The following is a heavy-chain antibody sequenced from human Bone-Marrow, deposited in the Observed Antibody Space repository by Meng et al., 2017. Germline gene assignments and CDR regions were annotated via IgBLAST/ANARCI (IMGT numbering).Heavy chain of an antibody. D-gene: IGHD1-26*01. CDR1: GFTFSSYW. J-gene: IGHJ5*02. CDR2: INSDGSST. CDR3: ATGETRYWFDP. V-gene: IGHV3-74*01. Sequence: GPLGGSGGGLVWPGGSLRLSCAASGFTFSSYWMHWVRQAPGKGLVWVSRINSDGSSTSYADSVKGRFTISRDNSKNTLYLQMNNLRAEDTAVYYCATGETRYWFDPWGQGTLVTVSS.